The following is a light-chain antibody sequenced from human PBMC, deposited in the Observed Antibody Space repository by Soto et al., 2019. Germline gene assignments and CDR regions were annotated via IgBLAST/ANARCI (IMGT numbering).Light chain of an antibody. Sequence: QSALTQPASVSGSPGQSISISCTGTSSDVGSYNRVSWYQQHPCKAPKLLIYEGSKRPSGVSNRFSGSKSESGSTASLTISVLQTEDEAAYYCCSYTGSGTLYVFGTGTKVTGL. CDR3: CSYTGSGTLYV. CDR2: EGS. CDR1: SSDVGSYNR. V-gene: IGLV2-23*01. J-gene: IGLJ1*01.